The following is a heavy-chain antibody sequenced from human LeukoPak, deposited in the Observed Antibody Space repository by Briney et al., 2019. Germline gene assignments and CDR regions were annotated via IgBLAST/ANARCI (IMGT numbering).Heavy chain of an antibody. Sequence: SETLSLTCTVSGGSISSSSYYWGWIRQPPGKGLEWIGSIYYSGSTYYNPSLKSRVTISVDTSKNQFSLKLSSVTAADTAVYYCARNGYSHDLVFWGQGTLVTVSS. CDR3: ARNGYSHDLVF. J-gene: IGHJ4*02. D-gene: IGHD5-18*01. CDR2: IYYSGST. V-gene: IGHV4-39*01. CDR1: GGSISSSSYY.